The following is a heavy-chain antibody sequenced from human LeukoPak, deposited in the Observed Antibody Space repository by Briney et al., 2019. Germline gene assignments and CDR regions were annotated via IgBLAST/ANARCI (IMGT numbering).Heavy chain of an antibody. CDR2: IYSGGST. Sequence: GGSLRLFCAASGFTVSSNYMSWVRQAPGKGLEGVSVIYSGGSTYYEDSVKGGFTISRDNAKNSLYLQMNSLRAEDTAVYYCARASMVRVDFDYWGQGTLVTVSS. V-gene: IGHV3-66*01. J-gene: IGHJ4*02. D-gene: IGHD3-10*01. CDR3: ARASMVRVDFDY. CDR1: GFTVSSNY.